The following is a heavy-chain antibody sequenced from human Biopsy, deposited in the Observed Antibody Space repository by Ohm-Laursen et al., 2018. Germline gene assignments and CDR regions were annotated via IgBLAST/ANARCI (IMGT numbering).Heavy chain of an antibody. Sequence: ASVKASRKASEYTVTDYYVHWVQQAPGQGFEWMGWINPKSGVANHAQNFQGRVSMTRDTSISTVYLELSGLRSDDTAVYYCARDMTVTARPYYYSGVDVWGPGTRVTVSS. D-gene: IGHD4-17*01. CDR3: ARDMTVTARPYYYSGVDV. V-gene: IGHV1-2*02. J-gene: IGHJ6*02. CDR2: INPKSGVA. CDR1: EYTVTDYY.